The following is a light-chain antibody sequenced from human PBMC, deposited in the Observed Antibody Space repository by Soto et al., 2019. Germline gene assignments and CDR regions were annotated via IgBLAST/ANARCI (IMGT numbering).Light chain of an antibody. J-gene: IGKJ5*01. CDR2: GAS. Sequence: EIVLMQAAGTLSLSPGERATLSCRASQSVSSSYLAWYQQKPGQAPRLLIYGASSRATGIPDRFSGSGSGTDFTLTISRLEPEDFAVYYCQQYGSTPVTLGQGTRLEIK. CDR1: QSVSSSY. V-gene: IGKV3-20*01. CDR3: QQYGSTPVT.